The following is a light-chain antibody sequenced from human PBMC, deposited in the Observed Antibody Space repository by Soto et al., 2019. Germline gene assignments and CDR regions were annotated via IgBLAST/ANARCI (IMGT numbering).Light chain of an antibody. CDR3: QQSYSTLLT. J-gene: IGKJ4*01. CDR2: AAS. CDR1: QSISSY. V-gene: IGKV1-39*01. Sequence: DLQMTQSPSSLSASVGDRVTITCRASQSISSYLNWYQQKPGKAPKLLIYAASSLQSGVPSRFSGSGSGTDFTLTISSLQPEDFANYYCQQSYSTLLTFGGGTKVEIK.